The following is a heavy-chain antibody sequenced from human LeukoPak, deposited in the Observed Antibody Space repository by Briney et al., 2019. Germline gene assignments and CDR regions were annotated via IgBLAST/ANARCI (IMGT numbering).Heavy chain of an antibody. CDR1: GYSFNRYW. D-gene: IGHD1-26*01. CDR3: ARQSVYWDLPSSFDY. V-gene: IGHV5-51*01. Sequence: GESLKISCKGSGYSFNRYWIGWVRQLPGKGLEWMGIIYPGDSDTRYSPSFQGQVTISADKSISTAYLQWSSLKASDTAMYYCARQSVYWDLPSSFDYWGQGTLVTVSS. CDR2: IYPGDSDT. J-gene: IGHJ4*02.